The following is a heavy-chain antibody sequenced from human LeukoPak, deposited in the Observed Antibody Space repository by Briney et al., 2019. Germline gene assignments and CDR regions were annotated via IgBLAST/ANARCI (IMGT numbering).Heavy chain of an antibody. CDR2: INPNSGGT. CDR3: ARYKDSSGWYGWFDP. J-gene: IGHJ5*02. V-gene: IGHV1-2*02. CDR1: GYTFTGYY. Sequence: ASVKVSCKASGYTFTGYYMHWVRQAPGQGPEWMGWINPNSGGTNYAQKLQGRVTMTRDTSISTAYMELSRLRSDDTAVYYCARYKDSSGWYGWFDPWGQGTLVTVSS. D-gene: IGHD6-19*01.